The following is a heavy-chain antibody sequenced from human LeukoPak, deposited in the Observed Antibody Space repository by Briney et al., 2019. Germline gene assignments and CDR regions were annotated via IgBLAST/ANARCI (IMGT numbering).Heavy chain of an antibody. V-gene: IGHV3-30-3*01. J-gene: IGHJ4*02. CDR2: ISYDGSNK. Sequence: GRSLRLSCAASGFTFSSYAMHWVRQAPGKGLEWVAVISYDGSNKYYADSVKGRFTISRDNSKNTLYLQMNSLRAEDTAVYYCARGFLERLFCDYWGQGTLVTVSS. D-gene: IGHD3-9*01. CDR1: GFTFSSYA. CDR3: ARGFLERLFCDY.